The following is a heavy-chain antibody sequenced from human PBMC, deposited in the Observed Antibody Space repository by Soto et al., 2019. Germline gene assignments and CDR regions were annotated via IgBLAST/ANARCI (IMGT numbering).Heavy chain of an antibody. CDR2: IYPGDSDT. V-gene: IGHV5-51*01. CDR3: ASLRYYDSQYGMDV. CDR1: GYSFTSYW. J-gene: IGHJ6*02. Sequence: GVSLTISGKGSGYSFTSYWIGWERQMPGKGLEWMGIIYPGDSDTRYSPSFQGQVTISADKSISTAYLQWSSLKASDTAMYYCASLRYYDSQYGMDVWGQGTTVTVSS. D-gene: IGHD3-22*01.